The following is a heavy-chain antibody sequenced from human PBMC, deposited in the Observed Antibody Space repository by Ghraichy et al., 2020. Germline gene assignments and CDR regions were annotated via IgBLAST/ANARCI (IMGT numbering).Heavy chain of an antibody. D-gene: IGHD4-11*01. CDR1: GFTFSAVW. J-gene: IGHJ4*02. CDR2: INEDGSER. V-gene: IGHV3-7*03. CDR3: TRGTVTSPGIDY. Sequence: ETLSLTCAVSGFTFSAVWMNWVRQAPGKGLEWVANINEDGSERRYVDSLRGRFTISRDNAKNSVYLEMNSLRVEDTAIYYCTRGTVTSPGIDYWGQGTLVTVSS.